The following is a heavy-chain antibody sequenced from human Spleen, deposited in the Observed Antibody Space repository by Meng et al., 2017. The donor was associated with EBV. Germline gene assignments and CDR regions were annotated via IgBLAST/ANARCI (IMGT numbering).Heavy chain of an antibody. Sequence: QLVESGGGVVQPGRSLRLSCVASGFRFSRYWMHWVRQAPGKGLVWVSRTNEDGRTTDYADSVKGRFTISRDNTKNILYLQMDSLRAEDTALYFCSRDLAGSDDDWGQGTLVTVSS. CDR1: GFRFSRYW. J-gene: IGHJ4*02. V-gene: IGHV3-74*01. CDR3: SRDLAGSDDD. CDR2: TNEDGRTT. D-gene: IGHD6-25*01.